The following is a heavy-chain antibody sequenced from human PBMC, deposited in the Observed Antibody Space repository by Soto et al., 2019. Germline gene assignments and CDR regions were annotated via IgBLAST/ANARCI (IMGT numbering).Heavy chain of an antibody. D-gene: IGHD3-10*01. J-gene: IGHJ5*02. CDR3: AREAITMVRGGSNWFDP. CDR2: IYHSGST. Sequence: PSETLSLTCAVSGGSISSGGYSWSWIRQPPGKGLEWIGYIYHSGSTYYNPSLKSRVTISVDRSKNQFSLKLSSVTAADTAVYYCAREAITMVRGGSNWFDPWGQGTLVTVSS. V-gene: IGHV4-30-2*01. CDR1: GGSISSGGYS.